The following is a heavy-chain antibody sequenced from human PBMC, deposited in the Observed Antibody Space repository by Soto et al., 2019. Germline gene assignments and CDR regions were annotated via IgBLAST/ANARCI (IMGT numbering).Heavy chain of an antibody. CDR2: IIPIFGTA. D-gene: IGHD2-2*01. J-gene: IGHJ6*02. CDR3: ARDKEYCSSTSCYDLFNGMDV. CDR1: GGTFSSYA. Sequence: ASVKVSCKASGGTFSSYAISWVRQAPGQGLEWMGGIIPIFGTANYAQKFQGRVTITADESTSTAYMELSSLRSEDTAVYYCARDKEYCSSTSCYDLFNGMDVWGQGTTVTVSS. V-gene: IGHV1-69*13.